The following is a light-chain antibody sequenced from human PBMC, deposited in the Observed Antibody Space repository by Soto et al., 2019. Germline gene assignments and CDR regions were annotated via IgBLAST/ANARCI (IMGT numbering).Light chain of an antibody. V-gene: IGKV1-5*01. Sequence: DIQMTQSPSTLSASVGDRVTITCRASHNIERWMAWYQQKPGKAPSLLIFDASTLHSGVPSRFSGSGSGTDFTLTISSLQPDDFVTYYCQQFAISTTFGQGTKVDIK. CDR2: DAS. CDR1: HNIERW. J-gene: IGKJ1*01. CDR3: QQFAISTT.